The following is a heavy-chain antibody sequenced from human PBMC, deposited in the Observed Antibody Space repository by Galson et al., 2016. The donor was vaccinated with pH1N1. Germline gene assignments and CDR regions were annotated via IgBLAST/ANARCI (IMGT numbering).Heavy chain of an antibody. CDR3: ACMVRGDYFDY. V-gene: IGHV1-18*01. CDR2: INPYTGDT. J-gene: IGHJ4*02. Sequence: SVKVSCKAPGYTFASYGISWVRQAPGQGLEWRGWINPYTGDTNYAQKLQGRVTMTTDTSTSTAYMELRSLRSDDTAVYYCACMVRGDYFDYWGQGTLVTVSS. D-gene: IGHD3-10*01. CDR1: GYTFASYG.